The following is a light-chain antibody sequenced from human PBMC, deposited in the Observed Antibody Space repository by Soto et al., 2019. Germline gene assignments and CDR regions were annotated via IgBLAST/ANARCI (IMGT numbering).Light chain of an antibody. CDR3: QQLNSYPPT. J-gene: IGKJ2*01. CDR2: AAS. Sequence: DIQLTQSPSFLSASVGDRVTITCRASQGISSYLAWYQQKPGKAPKLLIYAASTLQSGVPSRFSGRESWTEFTLTSSSLQPEDCATYYYQQLNSYPPTFGQGTKLEIK. V-gene: IGKV1-9*01. CDR1: QGISSY.